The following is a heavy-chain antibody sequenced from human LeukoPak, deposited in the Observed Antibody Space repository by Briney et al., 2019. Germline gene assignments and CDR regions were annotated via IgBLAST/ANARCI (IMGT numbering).Heavy chain of an antibody. CDR3: ARGGANHGFDI. D-gene: IGHD1-14*01. CDR1: GFTFTTYW. Sequence: GGSLRLSCEASGFTFTTYWMHWVRQAPGKGLVWVSRIDSVGSDTIYAASVKGRFTVSRDNAKNTVFLQMNSLRAEDTAVYYCARGGANHGFDIWGQGTMVTVSS. J-gene: IGHJ3*02. CDR2: IDSVGSDT. V-gene: IGHV3-74*01.